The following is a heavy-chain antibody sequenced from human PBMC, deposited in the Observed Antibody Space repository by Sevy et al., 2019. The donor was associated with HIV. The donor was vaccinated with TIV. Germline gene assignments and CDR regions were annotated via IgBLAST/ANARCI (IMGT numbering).Heavy chain of an antibody. CDR3: ARDAPVQAARNSSSWSRYYYYGMDV. CDR2: IYYSGST. V-gene: IGHV4-31*03. J-gene: IGHJ6*02. Sequence: SETLSLTCTVSGGSISSGGYYWSWIRQHPGKGLEWIGYIYYSGSTYYNPSLKGRVTISVDTSKNQFSLKLSSVTAADTAVYYCARDAPVQAARNSSSWSRYYYYGMDVWGQGTTVTVSS. CDR1: GGSISSGGYY. D-gene: IGHD6-13*01.